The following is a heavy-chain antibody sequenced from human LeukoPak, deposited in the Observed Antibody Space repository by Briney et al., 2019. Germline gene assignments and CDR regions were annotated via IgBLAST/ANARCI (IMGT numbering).Heavy chain of an antibody. V-gene: IGHV3-48*04. CDR3: ARLDVAGYCSSTSCKDV. J-gene: IGHJ6*02. CDR1: GFTFSSYS. D-gene: IGHD2-2*01. CDR2: ISSSSSTI. Sequence: PGGSLRLSCAASGFTFSSYSMNWVRQAPGKGLEWVSYISSSSSTIYYADSVKGRFTISRDNAKNSLYLQMNSLRAEDTAVYYCARLDVAGYCSSTSCKDVWGQGTTVTVSS.